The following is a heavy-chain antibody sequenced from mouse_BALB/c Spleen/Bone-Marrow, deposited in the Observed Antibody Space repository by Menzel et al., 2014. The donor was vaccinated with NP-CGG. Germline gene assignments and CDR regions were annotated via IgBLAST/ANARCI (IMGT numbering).Heavy chain of an antibody. Sequence: QVQLKQSGAELARPGASVKLSCKASGYTFTSYWMQWVKQRPGQGLEWIGAIYPGDGDTRYTQKFKGKATLTADKSSSTAYMQLSSLASEDSAVYYCARWDDYDAWFAYWGQGTLATVSA. J-gene: IGHJ3*01. CDR2: IYPGDGDT. V-gene: IGHV1-87*01. CDR1: GYTFTSYW. D-gene: IGHD2-4*01. CDR3: ARWDDYDAWFAY.